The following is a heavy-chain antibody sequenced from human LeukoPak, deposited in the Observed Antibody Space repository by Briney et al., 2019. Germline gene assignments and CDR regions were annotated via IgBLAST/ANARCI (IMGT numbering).Heavy chain of an antibody. Sequence: SETLSLTCAVYGGSFSGYYWSWIRQPPGKGLEWIGEINHSGSTNYNPSLKSRVTISVDTSKNQFSLKLSSVTAADTAVYYCARGSPXMVXGVKGIXYWGQGTLVXVSS. V-gene: IGHV4-34*01. CDR1: GGSFSGYY. CDR2: INHSGST. CDR3: ARGSPXMVXGVKGIXY. D-gene: IGHD3-10*01. J-gene: IGHJ4*02.